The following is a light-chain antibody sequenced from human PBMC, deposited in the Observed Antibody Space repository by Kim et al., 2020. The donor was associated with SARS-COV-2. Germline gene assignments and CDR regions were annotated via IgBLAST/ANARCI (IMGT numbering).Light chain of an antibody. V-gene: IGLV1-40*01. CDR2: GNN. CDR3: QSYDSNLSAYV. CDR1: SSNIGAGYD. J-gene: IGLJ1*01. Sequence: RVTISCTGSSSNIGAGYDVHWYQHLPGTAPKLLIYGNNNRPSGVPDRFSGSKSGTSASLTFTGLQAEDEADYYCQSYDSNLSAYVFGTGTKVTVL.